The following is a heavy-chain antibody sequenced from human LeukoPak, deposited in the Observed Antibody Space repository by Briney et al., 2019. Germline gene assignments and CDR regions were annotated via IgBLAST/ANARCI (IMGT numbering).Heavy chain of an antibody. Sequence: KSSETLSLTCAVSGGSISGGGYSWSWIRQPPGKGLEWIGYIYHSGSTYYNPSLKSRVTISVDRSKNQFSLKLSSVTAADTAVYYCARAYDSSGYYYEWGQGTLVTVSS. D-gene: IGHD3-22*01. J-gene: IGHJ4*02. CDR1: GGSISGGGYS. V-gene: IGHV4-30-2*01. CDR3: ARAYDSSGYYYE. CDR2: IYHSGST.